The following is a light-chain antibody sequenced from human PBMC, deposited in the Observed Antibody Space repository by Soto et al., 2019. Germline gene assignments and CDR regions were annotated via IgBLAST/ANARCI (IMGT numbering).Light chain of an antibody. CDR1: SSDIGGYKY. V-gene: IGLV2-14*01. Sequence: QSALTQPASVSGSLGQSITISCTGTSSDIGGYKYVSWYQQHPGKAPKLMIYEVSNRPSGVSNRFSGSKSGNTASLTISGLQAEDEADYYCSSYTSSSTQVFGTGTKLTVL. CDR3: SSYTSSSTQV. J-gene: IGLJ1*01. CDR2: EVS.